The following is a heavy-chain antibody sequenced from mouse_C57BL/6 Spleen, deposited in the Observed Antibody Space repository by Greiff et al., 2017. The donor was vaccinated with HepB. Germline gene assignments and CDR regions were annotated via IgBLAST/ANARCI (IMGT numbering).Heavy chain of an antibody. V-gene: IGHV1-54*01. CDR1: GYAFTNYL. D-gene: IGHD2-3*01. J-gene: IGHJ2*01. CDR2: INPGSGGT. Sequence: VQLQQSGAELVRPGTSVKVSCKASGYAFTNYLIEWVKQRPGQGLEWIGVINPGSGGTNYNEKFKGKATLTADKSSSTAYMQLSSLTSEDSAVYFCARRQDGYLDYWGQGTTLTVSS. CDR3: ARRQDGYLDY.